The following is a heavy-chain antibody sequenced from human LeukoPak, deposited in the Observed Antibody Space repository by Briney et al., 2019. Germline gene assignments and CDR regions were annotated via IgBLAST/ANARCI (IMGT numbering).Heavy chain of an antibody. CDR1: GYTFTSYD. J-gene: IGHJ6*03. CDR3: ARGACSGWYWGPCRANYYYYYMGV. D-gene: IGHD6-19*01. V-gene: IGHV1-8*01. Sequence: ASVKVSCKASGYTFTSYDINWVRQATGQGLEWMGWMNPNSGNTGYAQKFQGRVTMTRNTSISTAYMELSSLRSEDTAVYYCARGACSGWYWGPCRANYYYYYMGVWGKGTTVTVSS. CDR2: MNPNSGNT.